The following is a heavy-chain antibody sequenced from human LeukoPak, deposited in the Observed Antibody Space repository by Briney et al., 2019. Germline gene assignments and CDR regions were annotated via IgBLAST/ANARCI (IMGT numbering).Heavy chain of an antibody. CDR3: ARPRAVAGWGAFDI. D-gene: IGHD6-19*01. V-gene: IGHV5-51*01. CDR2: IYPGDSDT. Sequence: GESLKISCKGSGYSFTSYWIGWVRRMPGKGLEWIGIIYPGDSDTRYSPSFQGQVTISADKSISTAYLQWSSLKASDTAMYYCARPRAVAGWGAFDIWGQGTMVTVSS. CDR1: GYSFTSYW. J-gene: IGHJ3*02.